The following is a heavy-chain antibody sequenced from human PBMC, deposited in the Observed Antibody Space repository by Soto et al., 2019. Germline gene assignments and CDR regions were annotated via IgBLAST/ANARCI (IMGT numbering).Heavy chain of an antibody. V-gene: IGHV2-5*02. CDR3: SHNERGRVAY. D-gene: IGHD1-1*01. CDR1: GFSLSTSGVS. J-gene: IGHJ4*02. Sequence: QITLKESGPTLVKPTQTLTLTCTFSGFSLSTSGVSVGWILQPQGKALEWLALIYWDDDKRYSPSLKIRLTSTKDTSKNQVVLTMTNMDPVDTATYYCSHNERGRVAYWGQGTLVTVSS. CDR2: IYWDDDK.